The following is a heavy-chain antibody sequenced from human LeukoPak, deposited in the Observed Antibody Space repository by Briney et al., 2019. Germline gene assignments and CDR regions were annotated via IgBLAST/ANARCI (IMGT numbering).Heavy chain of an antibody. CDR2: IYHSGST. J-gene: IGHJ4*02. V-gene: IGHV4-30-2*01. CDR1: GGSISSGGYY. Sequence: SQTLSLTCTVSGGSISSGGYYWSWIRQPPGKGLEWIGYIYHSGSTYYNPSLKSRVTISVDRSKNQFSLKLSSVTAADTAVYYCASTELGNPSSPLDYWGQGTLVTVSS. D-gene: IGHD7-27*01. CDR3: ASTELGNPSSPLDY.